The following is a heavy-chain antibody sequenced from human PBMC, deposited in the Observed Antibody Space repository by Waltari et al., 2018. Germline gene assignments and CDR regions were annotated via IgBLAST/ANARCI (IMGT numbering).Heavy chain of an antibody. CDR3: AREGRAAAGTDY. CDR2: INHSGYT. CDR1: CFSISSGHY. D-gene: IGHD6-13*01. J-gene: IGHJ4*02. Sequence: QVQLQESGPRLVKPSETLSLTCGVSCFSISSGHYWGWIRQPPGKGLEWVGEINHSGYTNYNPSLKSRVTISVDTSKNQFSLKLSSVTAADTAVYYCAREGRAAAGTDYWSQGTLVTVSS. V-gene: IGHV4-38-2*02.